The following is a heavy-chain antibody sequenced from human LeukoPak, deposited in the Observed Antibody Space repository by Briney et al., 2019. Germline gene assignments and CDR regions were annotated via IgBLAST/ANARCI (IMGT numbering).Heavy chain of an antibody. CDR2: INPSGGST. CDR1: GYTFTSYY. CDR3: ARVTSHNWSGYNAFDI. Sequence: ASVKVSCKASGYTFTSYYMHWVRQAPGQGLEWMGIINPSGGSTSYAQKFQGRVTMTRDMSTSTVYMELSSLRSEDTAVYYCARVTSHNWSGYNAFDIWGQGIMVTVSS. D-gene: IGHD3-3*01. V-gene: IGHV1-46*01. J-gene: IGHJ3*02.